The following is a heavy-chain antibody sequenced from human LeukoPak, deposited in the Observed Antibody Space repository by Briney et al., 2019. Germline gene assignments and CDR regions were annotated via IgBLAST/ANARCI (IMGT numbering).Heavy chain of an antibody. CDR1: GGSFRGYY. V-gene: IGHV4-34*01. Sequence: SETLSLTCAVYGGSFRGYYWSWIRQPPGKGLEWIGEINHSGSTNYTPSLKSRVTISVDTSKNQFSLKLSSVTAADTAVYYCARGVTTYGGNPHFDYWGQGTLVTVSS. CDR3: ARGVTTYGGNPHFDY. J-gene: IGHJ4*02. D-gene: IGHD4-23*01. CDR2: INHSGST.